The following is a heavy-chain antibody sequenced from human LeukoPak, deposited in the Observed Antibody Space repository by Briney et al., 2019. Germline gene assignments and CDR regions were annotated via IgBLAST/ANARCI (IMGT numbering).Heavy chain of an antibody. CDR3: ARAAGYELFDY. D-gene: IGHD5-12*01. J-gene: IGHJ4*02. V-gene: IGHV3-48*03. CDR2: ISSSGSTI. CDR1: GFTFSSYE. Sequence: GGSLRLSCAASGFTFSSYEMNWVRQAPGKGLEWVSYISSSGSTIYYADSVKGRFTISRDNAKNSQYLQMNSLRAEDTAVYYCARAAGYELFDYWGQGTLVTVSS.